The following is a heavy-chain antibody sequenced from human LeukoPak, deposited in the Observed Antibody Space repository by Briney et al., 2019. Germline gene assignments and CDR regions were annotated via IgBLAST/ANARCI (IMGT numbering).Heavy chain of an antibody. V-gene: IGHV3-53*01. J-gene: IGHJ4*02. CDR1: GFTVSRNY. CDR2: IYDGGST. D-gene: IGHD6-13*01. CDR3: ATESAAGSFDY. Sequence: GGSLRLSCAASGFTVSRNYMSWVRQAPGKGLEWVSVIYDGGSTYYADSVKGRFTISRDNPKNTLYLQMNSLRAEDTAIYYCATESAAGSFDYWGQGTLVTVSS.